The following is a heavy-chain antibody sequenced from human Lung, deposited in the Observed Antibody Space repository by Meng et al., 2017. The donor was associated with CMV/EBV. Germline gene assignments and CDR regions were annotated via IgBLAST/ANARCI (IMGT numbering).Heavy chain of an antibody. Sequence: GESLKISCAASGFTFDDYTMHWVCQAPGKGLEWVSLISWDGDTTYYADSVKGRFSISRDNSKNSLYLQMNSLRTEDTALYYCAKETSNYDFWSGYYTGGLDHWGQGTLVTVSS. CDR3: AKETSNYDFWSGYYTGGLDH. V-gene: IGHV3-43*01. J-gene: IGHJ5*02. CDR1: GFTFDDYT. D-gene: IGHD3-3*01. CDR2: ISWDGDTT.